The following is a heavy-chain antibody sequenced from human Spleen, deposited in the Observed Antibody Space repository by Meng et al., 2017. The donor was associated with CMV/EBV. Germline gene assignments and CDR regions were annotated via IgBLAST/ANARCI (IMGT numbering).Heavy chain of an antibody. CDR3: ARDLRPGTTIFGVRSVHYGMDV. Sequence: SVKVSCKASGGTFSSYAISWVRQAPGQGLEWMGGIIPILGIANYAQKFQGRVTITADKSTSTAYMELSRLRSDDTAVYYCARDLRPGTTIFGVRSVHYGMDVWGQGTTVTVSS. CDR1: GGTFSSYA. J-gene: IGHJ6*02. V-gene: IGHV1-69*10. CDR2: IIPILGIA. D-gene: IGHD3-3*01.